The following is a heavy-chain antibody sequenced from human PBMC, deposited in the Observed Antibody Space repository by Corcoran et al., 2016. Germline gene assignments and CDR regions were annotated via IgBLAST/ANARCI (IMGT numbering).Heavy chain of an antibody. Sequence: QVQLQQWGAGLLKPSETLSLTCAVYGGSFSGYYWSWIRQPPGKGLEWIGEINHSGSTNYNPSLKSRVTISVDTSKNQFSLKLSSVTAADTAVYYWARVPVRPKAGSPRYYYGMDVWGQGTTVTVSS. CDR2: INHSGST. CDR1: GGSFSGYY. CDR3: ARVPVRPKAGSPRYYYGMDV. J-gene: IGHJ6*02. D-gene: IGHD3-10*01. V-gene: IGHV4-34*01.